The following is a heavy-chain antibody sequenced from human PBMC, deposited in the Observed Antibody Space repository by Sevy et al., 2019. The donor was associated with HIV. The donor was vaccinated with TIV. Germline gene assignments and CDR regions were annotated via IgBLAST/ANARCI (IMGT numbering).Heavy chain of an antibody. D-gene: IGHD5-12*01. CDR2: IYADGNT. V-gene: IGHV3-53*01. CDR3: ARETVSSYNL. Sequence: GGSLRLSCAVSGFPVRSNYISWVRQAPGKGLEWVSTIYADGNTYYADSVKGRFSISRDNSKNIVYLQINSLGGEDTAVYDCARETVSSYNLWGQGTLVTVSS. CDR1: GFPVRSNY. J-gene: IGHJ4*02.